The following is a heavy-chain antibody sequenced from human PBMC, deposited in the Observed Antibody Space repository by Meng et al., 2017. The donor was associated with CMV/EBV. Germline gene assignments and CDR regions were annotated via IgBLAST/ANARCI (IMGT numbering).Heavy chain of an antibody. V-gene: IGHV4-31*03. CDR3: ARDNPRTGDLDV. D-gene: IGHD3-10*01. CDR2: IYYSGST. Sequence: SETLSPTCTVSGGSISSGGYYWSWIRQHPGKGLEWIGYIYYSGSTYYNPSLKSRVTISVDTSKNQFSLKLSSVTAADTAVYYCARDNPRTGDLDVWGQGTTVTVS. J-gene: IGHJ6*02. CDR1: GGSISSGGYY.